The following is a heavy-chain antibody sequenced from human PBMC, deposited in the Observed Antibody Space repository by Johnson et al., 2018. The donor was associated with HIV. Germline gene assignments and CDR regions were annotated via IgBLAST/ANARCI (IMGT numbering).Heavy chain of an antibody. Sequence: QLVESGGGLVQPGGSLRLSCAASGFTFSSYGMHWVRQAPGKGLQWVALISYDGSIKYFADSVKGRFTISRDNSKNTLYLQMNSLRAEDTAVYYCAKDSSVLLCYDIWGQGTIVTVSS. J-gene: IGHJ3*02. V-gene: IGHV3-30*18. CDR1: GFTFSSYG. D-gene: IGHD3-10*02. CDR2: ISYDGSIK. CDR3: AKDSSVLLCYDI.